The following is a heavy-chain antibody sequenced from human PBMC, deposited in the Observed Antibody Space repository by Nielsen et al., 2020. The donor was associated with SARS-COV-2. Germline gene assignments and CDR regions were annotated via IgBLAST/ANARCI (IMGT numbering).Heavy chain of an antibody. J-gene: IGHJ4*02. CDR1: GFTFGTYT. CDR3: AKDHIPDGLWEIDY. V-gene: IGHV3-23*01. CDR2: ILGSGAAT. D-gene: IGHD1-14*01. Sequence: GSLRLSCPVSGFTFGTYTLSWVRQPPGKGLQWVAGILGSGAATFYADSVKGRFTVSRDNSMNTVYLEMSRLRSEDTALYFCAKDHIPDGLWEIDYWGQGTRVTVSS.